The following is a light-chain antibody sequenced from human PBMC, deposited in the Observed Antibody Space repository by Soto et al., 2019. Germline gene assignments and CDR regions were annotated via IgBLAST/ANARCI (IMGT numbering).Light chain of an antibody. Sequence: EIVLTQSPATLSLSPGERATLSCRASQSVSYYLAWYQQKPGQAPRLLIYDASTRATGIPARFSGSGSGTDFTLTLSNLEPEYFALYYCQQRNSWPPSITFGQGTRLDIK. CDR1: QSVSYY. CDR2: DAS. V-gene: IGKV3-11*01. J-gene: IGKJ5*01. CDR3: QQRNSWPPSIT.